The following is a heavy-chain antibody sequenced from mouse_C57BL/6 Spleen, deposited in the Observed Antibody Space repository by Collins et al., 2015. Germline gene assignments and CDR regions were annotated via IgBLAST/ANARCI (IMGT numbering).Heavy chain of an antibody. CDR3: VRRGHYGRDWYFDV. J-gene: IGHJ1*01. Sequence: QVQLQQSGPELVKPGASVKMSCKASGYTFTDNVISWVKQRTGQGLEWIGEIYPGSGSTYYNEKFKGKATLTADKSSNTAYIQLSSLTSEDSAVYFCVRRGHYGRDWYFDVWGAGTTVTVSS. V-gene: IGHV1-81*01. CDR2: IYPGSGST. D-gene: IGHD1-1*01. CDR1: GYTFTDNV.